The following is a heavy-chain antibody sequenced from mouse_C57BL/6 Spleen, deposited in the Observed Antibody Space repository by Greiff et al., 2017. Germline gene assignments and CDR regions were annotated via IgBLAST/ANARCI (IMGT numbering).Heavy chain of an antibody. CDR2: ISSGSSTT. CDR3: ARRSVDGYLDY. D-gene: IGHD2-3*01. J-gene: IGHJ2*01. Sequence: EVQLVESGGGLVKPGGSLKLSCAASGFTFSDYGMHWVRQAPEQGLEWVAYISSGSSTTYYADTMKGRFTISTDNAENTLFLQMTSLSSEDTAMYCCARRSVDGYLDYWGQGTTLTVSS. CDR1: GFTFSDYG. V-gene: IGHV5-17*01.